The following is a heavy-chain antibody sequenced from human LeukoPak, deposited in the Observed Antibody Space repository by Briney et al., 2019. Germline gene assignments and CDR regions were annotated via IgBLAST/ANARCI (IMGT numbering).Heavy chain of an antibody. CDR1: GYTFTSYG. CDR2: INPNSGGT. D-gene: IGHD3-22*01. Sequence: ASVKVSCKASGYTFTSYGISWVRQAPGQGLEWMGRINPNSGGTNYAQKFQGRVTMTRDTSISTAYMELSRLRSDDTAVYYCARDRNPIPKYYDSSGYYFWGQGTLVTVSS. V-gene: IGHV1-2*06. CDR3: ARDRNPIPKYYDSSGYYF. J-gene: IGHJ4*02.